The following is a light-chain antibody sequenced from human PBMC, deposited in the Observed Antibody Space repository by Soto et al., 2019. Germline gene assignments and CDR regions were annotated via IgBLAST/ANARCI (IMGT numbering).Light chain of an antibody. CDR1: QSINSN. J-gene: IGKJ1*01. CDR3: QQYNNWWT. V-gene: IGKV3-15*01. Sequence: EIVMRQSPATLSVSPGERATLSCRASQSINSNLAWYQQKPGQTPRLLIYGASTRATGIPARFSGSGSGTDFTLTISSLQSEDFAVYYCQQYNNWWTFGQGTKVEIK. CDR2: GAS.